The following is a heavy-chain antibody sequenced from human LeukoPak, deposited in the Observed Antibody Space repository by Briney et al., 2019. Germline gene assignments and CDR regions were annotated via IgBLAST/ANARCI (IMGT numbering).Heavy chain of an antibody. V-gene: IGHV4-34*01. CDR2: INHSGST. CDR3: ARSDGYGLVDI. J-gene: IGHJ3*02. D-gene: IGHD3-10*01. CDR1: GGSFSGYY. Sequence: AETLSLTCAVYGGSFSGYYWIWIRQPPGKGLEWIGEINHSGSTNYNPSLKSRVTISVDTPKNHFSLTLSSVTAADTAVYYCARSDGYGLVDIWGQGTMVTLSS.